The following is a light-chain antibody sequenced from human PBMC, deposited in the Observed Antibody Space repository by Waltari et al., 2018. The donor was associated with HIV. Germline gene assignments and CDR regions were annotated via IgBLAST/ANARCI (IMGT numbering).Light chain of an antibody. CDR2: KNK. Sequence: QSVLTQPPSISGAPGQRITVSCSGTSSNIGAGSEVHWYQQLPGTAPKLLLYKNKNRPSGVPDRFSASKSDASASLAITGLQAADEGDYFCQSYDTSLSAWVFGGGTRLTVL. CDR1: SSNIGAGSE. V-gene: IGLV1-40*03. CDR3: QSYDTSLSAWV. J-gene: IGLJ2*01.